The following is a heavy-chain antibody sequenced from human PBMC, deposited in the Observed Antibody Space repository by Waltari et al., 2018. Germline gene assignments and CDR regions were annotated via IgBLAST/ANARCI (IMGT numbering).Heavy chain of an antibody. Sequence: QVQLVQSGGGVVRPGESLRLSCVGPKLPLGSYGFHWVRQAPGRGLEWLAVTSFDGASKFYADSVNGRFTISRENSRNTVYLFMTSLRPDDTAVYYCARDQADFWTARGAFDYWGQGSLVTVSS. D-gene: IGHD3-3*01. J-gene: IGHJ4*02. CDR2: TSFDGASK. CDR1: KLPLGSYG. CDR3: ARDQADFWTARGAFDY. V-gene: IGHV3-30*01.